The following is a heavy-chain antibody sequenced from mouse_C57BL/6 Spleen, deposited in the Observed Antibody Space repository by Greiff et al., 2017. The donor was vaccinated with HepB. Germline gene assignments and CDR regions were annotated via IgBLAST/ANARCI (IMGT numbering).Heavy chain of an antibody. CDR1: GFNIKDYY. D-gene: IGHD3-2*02. V-gene: IGHV14-4*01. Sequence: EVQLVESGAELVRPGASVKLSCTASGFNIKDYYMHWVKQRPEQGLEWIGWIDPENGDTEYASKFQGKAPITADTSSNTAYLQLSSLTSEDTAVYYCTTPTAQATPFAYWGQGTLVTVSA. CDR3: TTPTAQATPFAY. CDR2: IDPENGDT. J-gene: IGHJ3*01.